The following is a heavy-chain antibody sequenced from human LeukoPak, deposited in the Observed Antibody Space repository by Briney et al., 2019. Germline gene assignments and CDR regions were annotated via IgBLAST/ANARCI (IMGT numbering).Heavy chain of an antibody. Sequence: PGGSLRLSCAASGFTFSSYSMNWVRQAPGKGLEWVSSISSSSSYIYYADSVKGRFTISRDNAKNSLYLQMNSLRAEDTAVYYCARDSYSGYDFDYWGQGTLVTVSS. J-gene: IGHJ4*02. CDR1: GFTFSSYS. CDR3: ARDSYSGYDFDY. CDR2: ISSSSSYI. V-gene: IGHV3-21*01. D-gene: IGHD5-12*01.